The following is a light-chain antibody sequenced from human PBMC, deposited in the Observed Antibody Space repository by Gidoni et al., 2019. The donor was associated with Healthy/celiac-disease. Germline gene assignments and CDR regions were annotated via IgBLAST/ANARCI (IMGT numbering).Light chain of an antibody. J-gene: IGLJ2*01. CDR2: QDS. V-gene: IGLV3-1*01. CDR3: QAWDSSTVV. Sequence: SVSVSPGQTASITCSGDKLGDKYACWYQQKPGQSPVLVIYQDSKRPSGIPARFSGSNSGNTATLTIRGTQAMDEADYYCQAWDSSTVVFGGWPKLTVL. CDR1: KLGDKY.